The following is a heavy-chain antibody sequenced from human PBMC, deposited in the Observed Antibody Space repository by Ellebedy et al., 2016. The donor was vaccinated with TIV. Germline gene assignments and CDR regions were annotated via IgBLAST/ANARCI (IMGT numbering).Heavy chain of an antibody. D-gene: IGHD2-15*01. CDR2: IGLNDNNI. V-gene: IGHV3-11*01. CDR3: AREIGGGGSA. Sequence: GGSLRLXXAASGFAFSDYYMTWIRQAPGKGLEWISYIGLNDNNIYYADSVRGRFTISRDNSKNSLYLQMKSLRAEDTAVYYCAREIGGGGSAWGQGTLVTVSS. CDR1: GFAFSDYY. J-gene: IGHJ5*02.